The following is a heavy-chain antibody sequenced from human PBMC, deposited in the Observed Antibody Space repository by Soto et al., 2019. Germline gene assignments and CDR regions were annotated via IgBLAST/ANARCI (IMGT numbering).Heavy chain of an antibody. CDR2: IFYTVTT. CDR1: GGSISYNSSY. Sequence: SETLSLTCSVSGGSISYNSSYCGWIRQPPGKGLAWVGGIFYTVTTYYSPSRKDRVTISVDTSKNSFSLNLTSVAAADTAVYFCARLVVVAPVDNAWGQGTMVTVSS. CDR3: ARLVVVAPVDNA. D-gene: IGHD2-15*01. J-gene: IGHJ5*02. V-gene: IGHV4-39*02.